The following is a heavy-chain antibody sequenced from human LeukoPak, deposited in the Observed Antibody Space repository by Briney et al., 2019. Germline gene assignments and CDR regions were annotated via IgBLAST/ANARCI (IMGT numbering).Heavy chain of an antibody. Sequence: SQTLSITCTVSGGSISSGGYYWSWIHQHPGKGLEWIGYIYYSGSTYYNPSLKSRVTISVDTSKNQFSLKLSSVTAADTAVYYCATGDGYNIVSHFDYWGQGTLVTVSS. D-gene: IGHD5-24*01. CDR3: ATGDGYNIVSHFDY. CDR2: IYYSGST. J-gene: IGHJ4*02. V-gene: IGHV4-31*03. CDR1: GGSISSGGYY.